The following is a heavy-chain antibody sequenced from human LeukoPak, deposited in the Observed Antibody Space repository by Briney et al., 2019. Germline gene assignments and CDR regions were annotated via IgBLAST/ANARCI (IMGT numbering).Heavy chain of an antibody. CDR3: AREFVVVPAAMPPRYYYYGMDV. CDR2: INSDGSST. CDR1: GFTFSSYW. V-gene: IGHV3-74*01. D-gene: IGHD2-2*01. Sequence: GGSLRPSCAASGFTFSSYWMHWVRQAPGKGLVWVSRINSDGSSTSYADSVKGRFTISRDNAKNTLYLQMNSLRAEDTAVYYCAREFVVVPAAMPPRYYYYGMDVWGQGTTVTVSS. J-gene: IGHJ6*02.